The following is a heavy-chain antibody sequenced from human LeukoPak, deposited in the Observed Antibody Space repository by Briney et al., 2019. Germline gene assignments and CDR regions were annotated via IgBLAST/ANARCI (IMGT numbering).Heavy chain of an antibody. D-gene: IGHD3-22*01. V-gene: IGHV1-18*01. Sequence: ASVKVSCKASGYTFTNYGISWVRQAPGQGLEWMGWISGYNGNTNYAQKLQGRVTMTTDTSASTAYMEMRSLRSDDTAVYYCARGGDSSGYRDFDYWGQGSLATVSS. J-gene: IGHJ4*02. CDR3: ARGGDSSGYRDFDY. CDR2: ISGYNGNT. CDR1: GYTFTNYG.